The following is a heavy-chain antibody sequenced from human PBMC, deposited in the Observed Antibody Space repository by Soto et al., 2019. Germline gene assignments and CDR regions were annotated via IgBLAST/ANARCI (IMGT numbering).Heavy chain of an antibody. Sequence: SETLSLTCAVSGGSISSSSWWSWVRQPPGKGLEWIGEIYHSWSTNYNPSLKSRVTISVDKSKNQFSLKLSSVTAADTAVYYCARVSSFLYYYYYGMDVWGQGTTVTVSS. J-gene: IGHJ6*02. CDR1: GGSISSSSW. CDR3: ARVSSFLYYYYYGMDV. CDR2: IYHSWST. V-gene: IGHV4-4*02. D-gene: IGHD6-6*01.